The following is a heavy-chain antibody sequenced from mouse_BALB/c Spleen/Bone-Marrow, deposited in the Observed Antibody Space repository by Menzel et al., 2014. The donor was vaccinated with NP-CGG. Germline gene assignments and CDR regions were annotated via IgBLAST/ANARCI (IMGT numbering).Heavy chain of an antibody. CDR2: INPDSSTI. D-gene: IGHD1-2*01. J-gene: IGHJ3*01. Sequence: LVESGGSLKLSCAASGFAFSRSWMSWVRKAPGKGLEWIGEINPDSSTINYTPSLKDKFIISRDNAKNTLYLQMSKVRSEDTALYYCASLHYYGFFAYWGQGTLVTVSA. CDR1: GFAFSRSW. V-gene: IGHV4-1*02. CDR3: ASLHYYGFFAY.